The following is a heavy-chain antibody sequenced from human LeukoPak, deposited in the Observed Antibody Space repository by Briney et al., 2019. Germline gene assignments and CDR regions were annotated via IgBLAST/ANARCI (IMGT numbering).Heavy chain of an antibody. Sequence: GGSPRLSCAASGFTFSSYAMNWVRQTPGKGLEWVSGIGGSGGSTYYADSVKGRFTISRDNSKNTLYLQMNSLRPEDTAVYYCAKDLDYWGQGTLVTVSS. CDR1: GFTFSSYA. CDR2: IGGSGGST. V-gene: IGHV3-23*01. J-gene: IGHJ4*02. CDR3: AKDLDY.